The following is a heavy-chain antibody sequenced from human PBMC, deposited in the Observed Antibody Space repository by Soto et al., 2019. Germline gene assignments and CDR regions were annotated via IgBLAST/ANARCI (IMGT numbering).Heavy chain of an antibody. J-gene: IGHJ4*02. CDR3: AKYRRTDAEGYRLDF. CDR1: GGSISGYY. D-gene: IGHD5-12*01. Sequence: SETLSLTCTLSGGSISGYYWGWIRQPPGKGLEWIGYVYYSGSTKYNPSLESRVTISVDMSNNQFSLMLTSVTAADTAVYYCAKYRRTDAEGYRLDFWGQGTLVTVSS. CDR2: VYYSGST. V-gene: IGHV4-59*13.